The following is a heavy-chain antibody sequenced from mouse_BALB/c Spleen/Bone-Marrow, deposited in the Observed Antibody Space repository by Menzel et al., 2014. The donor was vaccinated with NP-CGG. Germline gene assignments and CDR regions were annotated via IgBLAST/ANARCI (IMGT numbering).Heavy chain of an antibody. CDR3: ARTGTWFAY. V-gene: IGHV3-1*02. CDR1: GYSITSCYS. CDR2: IHYSGST. D-gene: IGHD4-1*01. Sequence: EVKLMESGPDLVKPSQSLSLTCTVTGYSITSCYSCHWIRPFPGNKLAWMGYIHYSGSTNYNPSLKSRISITRDTSKNQFFLQLNSVTTEDTATYYCARTGTWFAYWGQGTLVTVSA. J-gene: IGHJ3*01.